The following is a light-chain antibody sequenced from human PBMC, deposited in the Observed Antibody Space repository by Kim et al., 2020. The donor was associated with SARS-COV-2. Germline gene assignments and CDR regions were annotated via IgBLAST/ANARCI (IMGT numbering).Light chain of an antibody. Sequence: AAPISCRSSQSLVCSDGSTCLNWFHHSPGQSTRRLIYKVSNRDSGVPDRFSGSGSGNYFTLQISRVEAKDVRVYSCMLCIHGPFTFSPGSEVDIK. CDR2: KVS. CDR3: MLCIHGPFT. J-gene: IGKJ3*01. V-gene: IGKV2-30*01. CDR1: QSLVCSDGSTC.